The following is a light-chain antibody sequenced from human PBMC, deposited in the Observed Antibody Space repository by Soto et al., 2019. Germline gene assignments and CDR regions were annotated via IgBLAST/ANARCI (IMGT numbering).Light chain of an antibody. CDR2: DAS. CDR1: QSISTW. J-gene: IGKJ1*01. V-gene: IGKV1-5*01. Sequence: DIQMTQSPSTLSASVGDRVTITCRASQSISTWLAWYQQKPGKAPKLLIYDASSLESGVPFRFSGSGSGTEFTLTISSLQTDDFASYYCQHYNSFSGTFGQGTKVEIK. CDR3: QHYNSFSGT.